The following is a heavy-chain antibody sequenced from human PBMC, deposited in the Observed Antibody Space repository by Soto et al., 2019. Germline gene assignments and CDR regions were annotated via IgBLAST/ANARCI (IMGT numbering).Heavy chain of an antibody. D-gene: IGHD5-18*01. Sequence: ASVKVSCKASGGTFSSYGISWVRQAPGQGLEWMGGIIPIFGTANYAQKFQGRVTITADESTSTAYLELSSLRSEDTAVYYCARTLESYGPTFDYWGQGTLVTVSS. V-gene: IGHV1-69*13. J-gene: IGHJ4*02. CDR3: ARTLESYGPTFDY. CDR2: IIPIFGTA. CDR1: GGTFSSYG.